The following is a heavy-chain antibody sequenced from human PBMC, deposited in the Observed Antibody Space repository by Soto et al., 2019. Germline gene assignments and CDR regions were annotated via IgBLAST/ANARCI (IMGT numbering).Heavy chain of an antibody. CDR3: ARVEYSYGHTSVYYGMDV. J-gene: IGHJ6*02. CDR1: GYTFTSYG. Sequence: QVQLVQSGAEVKKPGASVKVSCKASGYTFTSYGISWVRQAPGQGLEWMGWISAYNGNTNYAQKLQGRVTMTTDTATSTAYMELRSLRSDDTAVYYCARVEYSYGHTSVYYGMDVWGQGTTVTVSS. D-gene: IGHD5-18*01. CDR2: ISAYNGNT. V-gene: IGHV1-18*01.